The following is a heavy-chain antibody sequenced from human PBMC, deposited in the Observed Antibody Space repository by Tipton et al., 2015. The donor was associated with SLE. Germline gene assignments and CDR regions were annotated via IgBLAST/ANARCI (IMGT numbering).Heavy chain of an antibody. CDR1: GFTFSIYA. J-gene: IGHJ4*02. D-gene: IGHD1-20*01. Sequence: GSLRLSCAASGFTFSIYAMHWVRQAPGKGLEWVSVIYSGGHINYADSVRGRFTISRDNSKNSLYLQMDSLRVEDTAVYYCAYVTGTRRGYYFDYWGQGTLVTVPS. CDR2: IYSGGHI. V-gene: IGHV3-66*01. CDR3: AYVTGTRRGYYFDY.